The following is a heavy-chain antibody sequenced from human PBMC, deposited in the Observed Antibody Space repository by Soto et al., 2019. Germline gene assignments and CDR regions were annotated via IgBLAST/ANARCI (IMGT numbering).Heavy chain of an antibody. V-gene: IGHV3-30*18. CDR2: VSHDGRNT. CDR1: GFTFSEYA. CDR3: AKGGRQWLVTSDFNY. D-gene: IGHD6-19*01. J-gene: IGHJ4*02. Sequence: VQLVESGGGVVQPGRALRLSCAASGFTFSEYAMHWVRQAPGKELEWVAVVSHDGRNTHYADSVKGRFTISRDSSKNTVSLEMTSLRAEDTAVYYCAKGGRQWLVTSDFNYWGQGALVTVSS.